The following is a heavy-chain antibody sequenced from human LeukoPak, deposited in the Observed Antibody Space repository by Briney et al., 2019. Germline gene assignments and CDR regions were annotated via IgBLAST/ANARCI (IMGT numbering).Heavy chain of an antibody. D-gene: IGHD6-13*01. J-gene: IGHJ3*02. CDR1: GYKFSNHW. CDR2: IYTGDSDNSYT. Sequence: GESLKISCRGSGYKFSNHWIGWVRQMPGKGLEWMGIIYTGDSDNSYTRYSPSFLGQVTISLNKSISTTYLQWNSLKASDTAMYYCARRGGGLITRYSSSWYDLRDDAFDIWGQGTMVTVSS. CDR3: ARRGGGLITRYSSSWYDLRDDAFDI. V-gene: IGHV5-51*01.